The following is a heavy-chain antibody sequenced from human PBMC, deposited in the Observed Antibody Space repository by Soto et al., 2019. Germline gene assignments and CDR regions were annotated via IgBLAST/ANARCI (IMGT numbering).Heavy chain of an antibody. CDR1: GYTFTNYW. D-gene: IGHD3-10*01. Sequence: GESLKISCKASGYTFTNYWIAWVRQMSGKVLEWVGVIYPDDADTTYGPTFQGQVTISADKSLNTAYLQWSSLEVSDTAMYFCAGSIYGTGGSYSENWGPEXPVAVYS. V-gene: IGHV5-51*01. CDR3: AGSIYGTGGSYSEN. J-gene: IGHJ4*01. CDR2: IYPDDADT.